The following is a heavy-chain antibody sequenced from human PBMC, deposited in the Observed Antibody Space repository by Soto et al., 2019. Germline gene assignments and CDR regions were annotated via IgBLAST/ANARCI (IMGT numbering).Heavy chain of an antibody. CDR3: ARGEKGTMVRGVTYYYYGMDV. J-gene: IGHJ6*02. Sequence: QVQLVESGGGLVKPGGSLRLSCAASGFTFSDYYMSWIRQAPGKGLEWVSYISSSGSTIYYADSVKGRFTISRDNAKNSLYLQMNSRRAEDTAVYYCARGEKGTMVRGVTYYYYGMDVWGQGTTVTVSS. V-gene: IGHV3-11*01. CDR1: GFTFSDYY. D-gene: IGHD3-10*01. CDR2: ISSSGSTI.